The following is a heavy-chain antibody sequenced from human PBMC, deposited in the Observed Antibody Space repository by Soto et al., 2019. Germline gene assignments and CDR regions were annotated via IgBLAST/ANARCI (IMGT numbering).Heavy chain of an antibody. J-gene: IGHJ6*02. V-gene: IGHV1-69*01. Sequence: QVQLVQSGAEVKKPGSSVKVSCKASGGTFSSYAISWVRQAPGQGLEWMGGIIPIFGTANYAQKLQGRVTITADEYMSTAYMELSSLRSDDTAVYYCAREDYYGSGSYYTRGYGMDVWGQGTTVTVSS. CDR2: IIPIFGTA. D-gene: IGHD3-10*01. CDR1: GGTFSSYA. CDR3: AREDYYGSGSYYTRGYGMDV.